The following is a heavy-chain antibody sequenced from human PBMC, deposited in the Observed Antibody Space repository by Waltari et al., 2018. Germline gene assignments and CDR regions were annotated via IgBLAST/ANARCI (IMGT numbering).Heavy chain of an antibody. CDR2: IYYSGST. CDR3: ARGFIVATIRSRFYFDY. CDR1: GGSISRYY. D-gene: IGHD5-12*01. Sequence: QVQLQESGPGLVKPSETLSLTCTVSGGSISRYYWSWIRQPPGKGLEWIGYIYYSGSTNYNPSLKSRVTISVDTSKNQFSLKLSSVTAADTAVYYCARGFIVATIRSRFYFDYWGQGTLVTVSS. J-gene: IGHJ4*02. V-gene: IGHV4-59*01.